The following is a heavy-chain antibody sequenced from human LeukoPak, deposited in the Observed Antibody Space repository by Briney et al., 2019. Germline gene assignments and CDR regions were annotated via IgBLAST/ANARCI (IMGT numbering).Heavy chain of an antibody. V-gene: IGHV3-53*04. Sequence: GGSLRLSCAASGFTVSSNYMSWVRQAPGKGLEWVSVIYSGGSTYYADSVKGRFTISRHNSKNTLYLQMNSLRAEDTAVYYCARDHYGGNSGWFDPWGKGTLVTVSS. CDR2: IYSGGST. J-gene: IGHJ5*02. CDR3: ARDHYGGNSGWFDP. CDR1: GFTVSSNY. D-gene: IGHD4-23*01.